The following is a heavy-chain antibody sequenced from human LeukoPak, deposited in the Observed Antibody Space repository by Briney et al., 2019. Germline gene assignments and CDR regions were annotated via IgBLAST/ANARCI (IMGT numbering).Heavy chain of an antibody. J-gene: IGHJ4*02. V-gene: IGHV3-23*01. CDR1: GFTFSSYA. CDR2: ISGSGGST. Sequence: PGGSLRLSCAASGFTFSSYAMSWVRQAPGKGLEWVSAISGSGGSTYYADSVKGRFTISRDNSKNTLYLQMNSLRAEDTAVYYCARGVGLGFHYFDYWGQGTLVTVSS. D-gene: IGHD3-16*01. CDR3: ARGVGLGFHYFDY.